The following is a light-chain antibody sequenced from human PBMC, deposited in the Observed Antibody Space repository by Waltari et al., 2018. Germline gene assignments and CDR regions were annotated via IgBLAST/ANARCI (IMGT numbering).Light chain of an antibody. CDR2: DAS. J-gene: IGKJ2*01. CDR1: QDIGMY. CDR3: QQYENLPYT. Sequence: DIQMTQSHSSLSASAGDRVTISCQASQDIGMYLSWFQQKPGKAPRLLIFDASNVESGVPSRFSASGSGTHFTLTITSLQPEDVARYYCQQYENLPYTFGQGTKLEI. V-gene: IGKV1-33*01.